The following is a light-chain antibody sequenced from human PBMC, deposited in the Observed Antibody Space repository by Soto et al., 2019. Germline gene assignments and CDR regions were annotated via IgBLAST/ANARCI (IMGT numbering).Light chain of an antibody. CDR1: QGISNY. Sequence: DIQMTQSPSSLSASVGDRVTITCRAIQGISNYLAWYQQKPGKVPKLLIYAASTLQSGVPSRFSGSGSGTDFTFTISSLQPEDIATYYCQQYDNFPRAINFGQGTRLEIK. J-gene: IGKJ5*01. V-gene: IGKV1-27*01. CDR3: QQYDNFPRAIN. CDR2: AAS.